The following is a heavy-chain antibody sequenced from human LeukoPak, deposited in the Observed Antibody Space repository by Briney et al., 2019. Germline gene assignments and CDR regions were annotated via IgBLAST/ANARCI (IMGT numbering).Heavy chain of an antibody. V-gene: IGHV4-59*01. CDR1: GGSITSYY. J-gene: IGHJ4*02. Sequence: PSETLSLTCAVSGGSITSYYWNWIRQPPGKGLEWIGYIHHTGKNWYNPPLQSRVTLSVDTSKSGFSLRLNSVTAADTAVYYCAKWHEKLLAFDSWGQGTLVTVSS. CDR3: AKWHEKLLAFDS. CDR2: IHHTGKN. D-gene: IGHD1-7*01.